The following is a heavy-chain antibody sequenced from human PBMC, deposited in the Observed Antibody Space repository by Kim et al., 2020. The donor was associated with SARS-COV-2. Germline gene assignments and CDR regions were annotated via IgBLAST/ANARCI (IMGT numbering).Heavy chain of an antibody. CDR1: GYTFTSYG. CDR3: ARGYDILTGYYSTPLFDY. V-gene: IGHV1-18*04. Sequence: ASVKVSCKASGYTFTSYGISWVRQAPGQGLEWMGWISAYNGNTNYAQKLQGRVTMTTDTSTSTAYMELRSLKSDDTAVYYCARGYDILTGYYSTPLFDYWGQGTLVTVSS. J-gene: IGHJ4*02. D-gene: IGHD3-9*01. CDR2: ISAYNGNT.